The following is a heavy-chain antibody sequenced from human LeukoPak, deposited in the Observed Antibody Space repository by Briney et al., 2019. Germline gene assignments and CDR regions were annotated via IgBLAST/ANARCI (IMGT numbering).Heavy chain of an antibody. V-gene: IGHV4-59*01. D-gene: IGHD3-16*01. CDR1: GGSISSYY. J-gene: IGHJ4*02. Sequence: KPSETLSLTCTVSGGSISSYYWSWIRQPPGKGLEWIGYIYYSGSTNYNPSLKSRVTISVDTSKNQFSLKLSSVTAADTAVYYCARGLGPYYFDYWGQGTLVTVSS. CDR2: IYYSGST. CDR3: ARGLGPYYFDY.